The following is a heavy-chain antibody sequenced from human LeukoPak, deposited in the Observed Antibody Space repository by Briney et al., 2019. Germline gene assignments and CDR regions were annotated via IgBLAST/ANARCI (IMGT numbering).Heavy chain of an antibody. CDR3: ARDLTSGVVIGWFDP. CDR1: GYTFTSYY. V-gene: IGHV1-2*02. CDR2: INPNSGGT. J-gene: IGHJ5*02. Sequence: ASVKVSCKASGYTFTSYYMHWVRQAPGQGLEWMGWINPNSGGTNYAQKFQGRVTMTRDTSISTAYMELSRLRSDDTAVYYRARDLTSGVVIGWFDPWGQGTLVTVSS. D-gene: IGHD3-3*01.